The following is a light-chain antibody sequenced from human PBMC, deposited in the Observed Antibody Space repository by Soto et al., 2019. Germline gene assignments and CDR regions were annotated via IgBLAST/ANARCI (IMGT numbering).Light chain of an antibody. CDR3: QQRGSWPQT. V-gene: IGKV3-11*01. CDR2: DAS. Sequence: EFVLTQSPATLSLSPGERATLSCRASQNIYIYLAWYQQKPGQAPRLLIYDASNRATGIPARFSGSGSGTDFTLTISSLEPEDFAVYYCQQRGSWPQTFGQGTKVEIK. CDR1: QNIYIY. J-gene: IGKJ1*01.